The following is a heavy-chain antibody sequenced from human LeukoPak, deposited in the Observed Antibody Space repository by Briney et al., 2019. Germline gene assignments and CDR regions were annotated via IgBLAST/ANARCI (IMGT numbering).Heavy chain of an antibody. CDR2: ISGSGGTT. J-gene: IGHJ6*03. CDR1: GFTFSSYG. V-gene: IGHV3-23*01. D-gene: IGHD3-3*01. CDR3: AKDHPRITIFDHYMDV. Sequence: PGGSLRLSCAASGFTFSSYGMSWVRQAPGKGLEWVSGISGSGGTTYYADSVQGRFTISRDNSKKTLYLQMNSLRAEDTAVYYCAKDHPRITIFDHYMDVWGKGTTVTVSS.